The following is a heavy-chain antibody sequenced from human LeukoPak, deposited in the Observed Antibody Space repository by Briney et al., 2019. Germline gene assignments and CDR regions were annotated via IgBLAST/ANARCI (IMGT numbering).Heavy chain of an antibody. CDR2: INSDSSRT. V-gene: IGHV3-74*01. Sequence: GGPLRLSCAASGFTFSTTWMHWVRQAPGKGLEWVALINSDSSRTTYADSVKGRFTISSDNAKNTLYLQMNSLRVEDTAVYFCARDARYCSDYWGQGILVPVSS. CDR1: GFTFSTTW. D-gene: IGHD2-15*01. CDR3: ARDARYCSDY. J-gene: IGHJ4*02.